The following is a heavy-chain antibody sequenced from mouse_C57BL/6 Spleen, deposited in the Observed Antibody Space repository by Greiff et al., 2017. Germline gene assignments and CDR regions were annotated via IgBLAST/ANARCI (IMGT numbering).Heavy chain of an antibody. Sequence: VQLQQPGAELVKPGASVKMSCKASGYTFTSYWITWVKQRPGQGLEWIGDIYPGSGSTNYNEKFQGKATLTVDTSSSTAYMQLSSLTSEDSAVYYCARSGYDYLYYYAMGYWGQGTSVTVSS. J-gene: IGHJ4*01. CDR2: IYPGSGST. CDR3: ARSGYDYLYYYAMGY. CDR1: GYTFTSYW. V-gene: IGHV1-55*01. D-gene: IGHD2-4*01.